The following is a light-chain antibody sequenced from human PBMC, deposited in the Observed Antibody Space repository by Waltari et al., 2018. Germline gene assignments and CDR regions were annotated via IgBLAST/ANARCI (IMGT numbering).Light chain of an antibody. CDR1: QSVSGN. J-gene: IGKJ1*01. V-gene: IGKV3-15*01. Sequence: EIVLLQSPATLSVSPGGRATLSCRASQSVSGNLAWYQQKPGQPPSLLVYGVSTRAIGVPARFSGSGSGTDFTLTISSLQAEDVAVYYCQQYYDIPRTFGQGTKVEIK. CDR2: GVS. CDR3: QQYYDIPRT.